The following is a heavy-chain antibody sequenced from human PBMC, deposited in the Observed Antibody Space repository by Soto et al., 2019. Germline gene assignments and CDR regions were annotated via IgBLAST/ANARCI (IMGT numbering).Heavy chain of an antibody. CDR2: IYYSGST. Sequence: SETLSLTSTVSGGSIRSSSYYWGWIRQPPGKGLEWIGSIYYSGSTYYNPSLKSRITISIDTSKNQFSLKLSSVTAADTAVYYCATLYCSGSTCYPYYYDYWGQGTLVTVSS. D-gene: IGHD2-15*01. CDR1: GGSIRSSSYY. J-gene: IGHJ4*02. CDR3: ATLYCSGSTCYPYYYDY. V-gene: IGHV4-39*01.